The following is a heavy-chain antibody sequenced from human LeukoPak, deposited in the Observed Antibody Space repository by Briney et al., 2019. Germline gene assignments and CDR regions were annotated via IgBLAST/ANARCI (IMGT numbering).Heavy chain of an antibody. J-gene: IGHJ5*02. Sequence: SQTLSLTCTVSGGSISSGSYYCSWIRQPAGKGLEWIGRIYTSGSTNYNPSLKSRVTISVDTSKNQFSLKLSSVTAADTAVYYCARGLFKGWFDPWGQGTLVTVSS. V-gene: IGHV4-61*02. D-gene: IGHD2-21*01. CDR1: GGSISSGSYY. CDR2: IYTSGST. CDR3: ARGLFKGWFDP.